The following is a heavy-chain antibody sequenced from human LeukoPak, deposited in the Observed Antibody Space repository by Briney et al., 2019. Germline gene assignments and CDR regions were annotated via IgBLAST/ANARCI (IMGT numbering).Heavy chain of an antibody. CDR3: ARVPLGYCSSISCLTFDY. J-gene: IGHJ4*03. Sequence: ASVKVSCKASGYTFTGYYMHWVRQAPGQGLEWMGWINPNSGGTNYAQKFQGRVTMTRDTSISTAYMELSSLRSDDTAVYYCARVPLGYCSSISCLTFDYWGQGTTVTVSS. D-gene: IGHD2-2*01. V-gene: IGHV1-2*02. CDR2: INPNSGGT. CDR1: GYTFTGYY.